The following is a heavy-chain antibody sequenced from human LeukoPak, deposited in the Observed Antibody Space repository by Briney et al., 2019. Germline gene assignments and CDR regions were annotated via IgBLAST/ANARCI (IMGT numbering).Heavy chain of an antibody. D-gene: IGHD3-3*01. CDR1: GFTFSSYA. J-gene: IGHJ4*02. CDR3: AKEEFGITIFGVVIMPDY. V-gene: IGHV3-23*01. CDR2: ISGSGGST. Sequence: GGSLRLSCAASGFTFSSYAMSWVRQAPGKGLEWVSAISGSGGSTYYADSVKGRFTISRDNSKNTLYLQMNSLRAEDTAVYYCAKEEFGITIFGVVIMPDYWGQGTLVTVSS.